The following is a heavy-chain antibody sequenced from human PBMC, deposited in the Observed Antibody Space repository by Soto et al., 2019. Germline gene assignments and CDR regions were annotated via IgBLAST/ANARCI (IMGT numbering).Heavy chain of an antibody. V-gene: IGHV3-23*01. D-gene: IGHD2-15*01. CDR2: ISDSGGST. J-gene: IGHJ4*02. CDR3: TKGWLDY. Sequence: EVYLLDSGGGLVQPGGSLRVSCVASRFTFDNYVMSWVRQAPGKGLEWVSSISDSGGSTYYADSVKGRFTISRDNSKNTLHLQMNSLRADDKAVYYCTKGWLDYWGQGTLVTVSS. CDR1: RFTFDNYV.